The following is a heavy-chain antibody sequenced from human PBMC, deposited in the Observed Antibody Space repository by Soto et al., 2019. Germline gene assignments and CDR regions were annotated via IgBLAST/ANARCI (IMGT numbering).Heavy chain of an antibody. Sequence: QLQLQESGPGLVKPSETLSLTCTVSGGSISSSSYYWGWIRQPPGKGLEWIGSIYYSGSTYYNPSLKSRVTISVDTSKNQFSLKLSSVTAADTAVYYCARLSYGDTGEYAFDIWGQGTMVTVSS. CDR2: IYYSGST. CDR1: GGSISSSSYY. D-gene: IGHD4-17*01. J-gene: IGHJ3*02. CDR3: ARLSYGDTGEYAFDI. V-gene: IGHV4-39*01.